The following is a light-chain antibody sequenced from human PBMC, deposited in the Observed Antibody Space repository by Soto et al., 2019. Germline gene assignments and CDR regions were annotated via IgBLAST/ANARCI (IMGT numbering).Light chain of an antibody. V-gene: IGLV2-8*01. CDR2: EVT. CDR1: SSDVGGYNY. J-gene: IGLJ3*02. Sequence: QSVLTQPPSASGSPGQSVTISCTGTSSDVGGYNYVSWYQQHPGKAPKLMIYEVTKRPSGVPDRFSGSKSGNTASLTVSGLQAEEEAHYYCSSRATNAGGDNWVFGGGTKLTVL. CDR3: SSRATNAGGDNWV.